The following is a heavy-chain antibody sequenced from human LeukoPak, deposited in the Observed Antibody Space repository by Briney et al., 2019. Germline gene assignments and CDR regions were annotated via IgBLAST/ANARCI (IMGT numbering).Heavy chain of an antibody. CDR1: GGSISSGDYY. J-gene: IGHJ6*02. CDR3: ARVVVYYYGMDV. CDR2: IYYSGST. V-gene: IGHV4-30-4*01. Sequence: SQTLSLTCTVSGGSISSGDYYWSWIRQPPGKGLEWIGYIYYSGSTYYNPSLKSRVTISVDTSKNQFSLKLSSVTAADTAVYYCARVVVYYYGMDVWGQGTTVTVSS.